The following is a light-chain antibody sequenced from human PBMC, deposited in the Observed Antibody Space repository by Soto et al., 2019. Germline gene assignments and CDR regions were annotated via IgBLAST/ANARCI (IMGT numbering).Light chain of an antibody. CDR2: AAS. CDR1: QSISSY. Sequence: DIQMTQSPSSLSSSVGDIFTITCRASQSISSYLNWYQQKPGKAPKLLIYAASSLQSGVPSRFSGSGSGTEFTLTISSLQPDDFATYYCRQYNSYSGMFGQGTKVDI. V-gene: IGKV1-39*01. J-gene: IGKJ1*01. CDR3: RQYNSYSGM.